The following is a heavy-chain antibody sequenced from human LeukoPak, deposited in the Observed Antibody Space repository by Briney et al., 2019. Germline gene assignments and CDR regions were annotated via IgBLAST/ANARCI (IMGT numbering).Heavy chain of an antibody. CDR3: AGMNYYDSSGYYFDY. J-gene: IGHJ4*02. CDR2: IYYSGST. D-gene: IGHD3-22*01. Sequence: PSETLSLTCTVSGGSISSYYWSWIRQPPGKGLEWIGYIYYSGSTYYNPSLKSRVTISVDTSKNQFSLKLSSVTAADTAVYYCAGMNYYDSSGYYFDYWGQGTLVTVSS. V-gene: IGHV4-59*04. CDR1: GGSISSYY.